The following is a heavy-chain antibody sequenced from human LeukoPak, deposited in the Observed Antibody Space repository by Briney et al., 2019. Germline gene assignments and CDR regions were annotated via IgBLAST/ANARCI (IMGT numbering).Heavy chain of an antibody. CDR3: AKDRRDSSGWYHSFDY. D-gene: IGHD6-19*01. CDR1: GFTFSSYG. J-gene: IGHJ4*02. V-gene: IGHV3-30*18. CDR2: ISYDGSNK. Sequence: GGSLRLSCAASGFTFSSYGMHWVRQAPGKGLEWVAVISYDGSNKYYADSVKGRFTISRDNSKNTLYLQMNSLRAEDTAVYYCAKDRRDSSGWYHSFDYWGQGTLVTVSS.